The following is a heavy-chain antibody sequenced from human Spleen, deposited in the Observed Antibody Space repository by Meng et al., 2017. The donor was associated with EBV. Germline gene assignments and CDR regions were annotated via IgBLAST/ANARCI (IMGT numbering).Heavy chain of an antibody. J-gene: IGHJ4*02. Sequence: GQVGEFGAGGEEPGAAVKVLCKTSGGTCRSDAISWVRQAPGHGLEWMGGLIPMSDAPYYAQKFQDRVTITADESTSTHYMDLSGLRSEDTAVYYCASESGRGFTPDYWGQGTLVTVSS. CDR2: LIPMSDAP. CDR1: GGTCRSDA. V-gene: IGHV1-69*01. CDR3: ASESGRGFTPDY. D-gene: IGHD3-10*01.